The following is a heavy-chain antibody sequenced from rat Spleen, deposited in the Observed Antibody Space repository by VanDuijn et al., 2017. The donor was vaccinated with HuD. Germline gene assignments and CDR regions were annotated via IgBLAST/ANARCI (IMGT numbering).Heavy chain of an antibody. Sequence: EVQLVESGGGLVQPGNSLKLSCAASGFTFSDYAMAWVRQSPEKGLEWVATIVFDSSGVYYRNSVKGRFTLSRDNAKSTLYLQMDSLRSEDTATYFCATAKIATSTGGFDFWGPGTMVTVSS. CDR3: ATAKIATSTGGFDF. V-gene: IGHV5S10*01. CDR2: IVFDSSGV. J-gene: IGHJ1*01. D-gene: IGHD1-2*01. CDR1: GFTFSDYA.